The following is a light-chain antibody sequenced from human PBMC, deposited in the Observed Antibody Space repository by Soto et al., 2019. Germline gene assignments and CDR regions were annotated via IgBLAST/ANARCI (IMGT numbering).Light chain of an antibody. Sequence: DIQMTQSPSTLSASVGDRVTITCRASQSINSGLAWYQQKQGKAPNLLIYDDSSLESGAASRFSCSGSGTESNLTISSRRPDDLATDDYHWHHNYRRTFGQGTKVEIK. CDR1: QSINSG. J-gene: IGKJ1*01. CDR2: DDS. V-gene: IGKV1-5*01. CDR3: HWHHNYRRT.